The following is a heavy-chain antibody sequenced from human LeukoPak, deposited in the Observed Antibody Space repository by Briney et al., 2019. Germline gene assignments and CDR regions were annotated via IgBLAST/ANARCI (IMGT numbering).Heavy chain of an antibody. CDR2: INPNSGNT. J-gene: IGHJ4*02. D-gene: IGHD1-7*01. Sequence: ASVNVSFKSSGYTFTVYYIHWVRQAPGQGLEWVGWINPNSGNTNYAQRFQGGVTMTRDTSISTAYMELSRLRSADTAVYYCAREADNWNYVRRGPPFDYWGQGTLITVSS. CDR1: GYTFTVYY. V-gene: IGHV1-2*02. CDR3: AREADNWNYVRRGPPFDY.